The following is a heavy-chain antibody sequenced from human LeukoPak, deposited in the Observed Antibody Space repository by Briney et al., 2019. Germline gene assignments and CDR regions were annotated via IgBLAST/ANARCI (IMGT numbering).Heavy chain of an antibody. D-gene: IGHD2-15*01. CDR1: GFTLSTYG. CDR3: AKDLDCSGGTCHKAFDC. V-gene: IGHV3-30*02. J-gene: IGHJ4*02. CDR2: IRYDGSDK. Sequence: GGSLRLSCVASGFTLSTYGMHWVRQAPGKGLEWVAFIRYDGSDKFYGDSVKGRFTTCRDNSKNTLYLQMSRLRVEDTAVYYCAKDLDCSGGTCHKAFDCWGQGTLVTVSS.